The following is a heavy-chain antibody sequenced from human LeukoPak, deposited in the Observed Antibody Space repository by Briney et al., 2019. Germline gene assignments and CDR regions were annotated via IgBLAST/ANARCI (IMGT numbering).Heavy chain of an antibody. J-gene: IGHJ4*02. CDR3: STDSPTGFDH. D-gene: IGHD2/OR15-2a*01. Sequence: TASETLSLTCTVSGGSIRSYYWSWTRQSPEKGLEWIGYVYHTGSTKYNPSLQSRVTISIDPSKNQFSLNLTSVTAADTAVYYCSTDSPTGFDHWGQGALSPSPQ. CDR1: GGSIRSYY. CDR2: VYHTGST. V-gene: IGHV4-59*01.